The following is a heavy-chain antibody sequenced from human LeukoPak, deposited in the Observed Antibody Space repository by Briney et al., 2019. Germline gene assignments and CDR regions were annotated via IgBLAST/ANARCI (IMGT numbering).Heavy chain of an antibody. Sequence: QPGRSLRLSCAASGFTFDDYAMHWVRQAPGKGLEWVSGISWNSGSIGYADSVKGRFTISRDNAKNSLYLQMNSLRAEDTALYYCASLDYYYDSLMDVWGQGTTVTVSS. CDR1: GFTFDDYA. CDR3: ASLDYYYDSLMDV. D-gene: IGHD3-22*01. V-gene: IGHV3-9*01. CDR2: ISWNSGSI. J-gene: IGHJ6*02.